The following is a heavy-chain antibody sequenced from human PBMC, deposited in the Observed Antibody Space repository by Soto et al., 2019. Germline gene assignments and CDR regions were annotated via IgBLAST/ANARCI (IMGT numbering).Heavy chain of an antibody. J-gene: IGHJ6*03. V-gene: IGHV1-3*01. D-gene: IGHD6-6*01. CDR3: ARDLVAARPYYYYYMDV. Sequence: ASVKVSCKASGYTFTSYAMHWVRQAPGQRLEWMGWINAGNGNTKYSQKFQGRVTITRDTSASTAYMELSSLRSEDTAVYYCARDLVAARPYYYYYMDVWGKGTTVTVSS. CDR2: INAGNGNT. CDR1: GYTFTSYA.